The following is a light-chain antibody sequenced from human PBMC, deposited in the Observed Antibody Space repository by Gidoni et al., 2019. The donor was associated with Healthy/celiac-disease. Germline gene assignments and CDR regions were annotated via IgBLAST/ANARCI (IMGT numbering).Light chain of an antibody. Sequence: DIQMTQSPSSLSASVGDRVTITSRASQSTSSYLNWYQQKPGKAPKLLIYDASSLQSGVPSRFSISGSGTDFTLTISSLQPEEFATYYCQQSYSTRYSFGQGTKLEIK. J-gene: IGKJ2*03. CDR3: QQSYSTRYS. V-gene: IGKV1-39*01. CDR2: DAS. CDR1: QSTSSY.